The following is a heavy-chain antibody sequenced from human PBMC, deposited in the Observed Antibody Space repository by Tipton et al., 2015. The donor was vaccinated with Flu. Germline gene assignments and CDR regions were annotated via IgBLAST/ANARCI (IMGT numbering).Heavy chain of an antibody. Sequence: GTDVKKPGESLKISCKGSGYSFSTHWIAWVRQMPGKGLEWMGIIYPGDSDTKYSPSFQGQVTISADESISTTYLQWNSLKASDTAMYYCAKSGKGNYNYGMDVWGQGTTVTVSS. V-gene: IGHV5-51*01. CDR3: AKSGKGNYNYGMDV. CDR2: IYPGDSDT. D-gene: IGHD5-12*01. J-gene: IGHJ6*02. CDR1: GYSFSTHW.